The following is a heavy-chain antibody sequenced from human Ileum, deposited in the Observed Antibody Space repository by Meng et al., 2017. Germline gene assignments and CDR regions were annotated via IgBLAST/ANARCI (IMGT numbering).Heavy chain of an antibody. J-gene: IGHJ5*02. CDR1: GDSISSGDHY. V-gene: IGHV4-31*03. D-gene: IGHD3-22*01. CDR2: FYFSGST. Sequence: HVDLQESVPGLVKPSRALSLTCTVSGDSISSGDHYWTWSRQHPGKGLEWIGYFYFSGSTYYNPSLKSRVSISVDMSKNQFSLRMSSVTAADTAVYYCARYYYDSSGVTWFDPWGQGTLVTVSS. CDR3: ARYYYDSSGVTWFDP.